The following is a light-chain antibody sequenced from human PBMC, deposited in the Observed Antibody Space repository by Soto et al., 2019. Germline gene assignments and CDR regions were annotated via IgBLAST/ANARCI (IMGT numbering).Light chain of an antibody. CDR1: SNDVGGSGF. J-gene: IGLJ3*02. V-gene: IGLV2-14*03. Sequence: QSVLTQPASVSGSPGQSITISCTGTSNDVGGSGFVSWYQHHPGKAPKLMIYDVSYRPSGVPDRFSGSKSGNTASLTISGLQSEDEADYYCSSYTTSTTLFGGGTKLTVL. CDR2: DVS. CDR3: SSYTTSTTL.